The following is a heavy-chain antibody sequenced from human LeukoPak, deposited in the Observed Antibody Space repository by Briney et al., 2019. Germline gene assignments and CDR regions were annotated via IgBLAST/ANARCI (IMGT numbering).Heavy chain of an antibody. CDR3: ARDLLEWYFDY. J-gene: IGHJ4*02. D-gene: IGHD3-3*01. CDR2: IYSGGST. Sequence: GGSLRLSCATSGLTFSTCTMSWVRQTPGKGLEWVSVIYSGGSTYYADSVKGRFTISRDNSKNTLYLQMNSLRAEDTAVYYCARDLLEWYFDYWGQGTLVTVSS. V-gene: IGHV3-66*01. CDR1: GLTFSTCT.